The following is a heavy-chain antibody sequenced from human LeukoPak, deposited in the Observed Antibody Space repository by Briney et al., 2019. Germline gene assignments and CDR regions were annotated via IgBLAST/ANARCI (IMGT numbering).Heavy chain of an antibody. CDR3: ARSTGGWSYFDY. D-gene: IGHD6-19*01. V-gene: IGHV4-59*01. J-gene: IGHJ4*02. CDR2: IYDSGTT. CDR1: GGSISGYY. Sequence: MPSETLSLTCTVSGGSISGYYWSWIRQPPGKGLEWIGYIYDSGTTNYNPSLKSRATISEDTSKNQFSLKLSSVTAADTAVYYCARSTGGWSYFDYWGQGTLVTVSS.